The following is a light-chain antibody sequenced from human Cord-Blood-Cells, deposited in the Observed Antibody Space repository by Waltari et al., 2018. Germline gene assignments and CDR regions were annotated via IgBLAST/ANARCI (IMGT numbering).Light chain of an antibody. J-gene: IGLJ3*02. V-gene: IGLV2-23*01. CDR1: SSDVGSYTL. Sequence: QSALTQPASVSGSPGQSITISCTGTSSDVGSYTLVSWYQPHPGKAPKLMIYEGSKRPSGVSNRFSGSKSGNTASLTISGLQAEDEADYYCCSYAGRVFGGGTKLTVL. CDR2: EGS. CDR3: CSYAGRV.